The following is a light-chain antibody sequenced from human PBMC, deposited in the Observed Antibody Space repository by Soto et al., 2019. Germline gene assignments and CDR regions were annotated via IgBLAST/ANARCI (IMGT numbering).Light chain of an antibody. Sequence: EVVLTQSPATLSLSPGERATLSCRASQNVRTFLDWYQQKPGQAPRLLIYAASNRATGIPDRFSGSGSGTDFTLTITRLEPEDFAVYYCQQRLFWPLFTFGQGTRLEIK. CDR2: AAS. CDR3: QQRLFWPLFT. CDR1: QNVRTF. V-gene: IGKV3-11*01. J-gene: IGKJ2*01.